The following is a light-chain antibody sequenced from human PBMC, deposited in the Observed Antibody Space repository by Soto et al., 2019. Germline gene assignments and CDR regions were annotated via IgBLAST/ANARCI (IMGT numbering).Light chain of an antibody. CDR3: QQSYSYPIT. Sequence: IQMTQSRSSVSASVGDRVTITCRASQGIRSYVAWYQQKPGKAPKLLSDAASPLQSGVPSRCSGSGSGTAVTLTISCLQSEDFATYYCQQSYSYPITVGQGTRLEI. CDR1: QGIRSY. J-gene: IGKJ5*01. CDR2: AAS. V-gene: IGKV1-8*01.